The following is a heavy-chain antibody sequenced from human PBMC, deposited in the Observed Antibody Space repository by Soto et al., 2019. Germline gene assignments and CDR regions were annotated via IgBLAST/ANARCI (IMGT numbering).Heavy chain of an antibody. D-gene: IGHD4-17*01. V-gene: IGHV3-9*01. J-gene: IGHJ4*02. CDR1: GFTFDDYA. CDR3: AKVSSPGVTKRYFDY. Sequence: EVQLVESGGGLVQPGRSLRLSCAASGFTFDDYAMHWVRQAPGKGLEWVSGISWNSGRIGYADSVKGRFTISRDNAKNSLYLQMNSLRAEDTALYYCAKVSSPGVTKRYFDYWGQGTLVTVSS. CDR2: ISWNSGRI.